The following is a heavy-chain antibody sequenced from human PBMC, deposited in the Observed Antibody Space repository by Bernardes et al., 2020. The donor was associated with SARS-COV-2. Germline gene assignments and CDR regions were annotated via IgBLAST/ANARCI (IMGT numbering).Heavy chain of an antibody. V-gene: IGHV4-31*03. Sequence: SETLSLTCTVSGGSISRGCYYWSWIRQHPGMGLEWIGYIYYSGSTYYNPSLKSRVTISVDTSKNQFSLKRNSVTAADTAVYSCAMAPITMIVVVNAFDIWGQGTMVTVSP. J-gene: IGHJ3*02. CDR2: IYYSGST. CDR3: AMAPITMIVVVNAFDI. CDR1: GGSISRGCYY. D-gene: IGHD3-22*01.